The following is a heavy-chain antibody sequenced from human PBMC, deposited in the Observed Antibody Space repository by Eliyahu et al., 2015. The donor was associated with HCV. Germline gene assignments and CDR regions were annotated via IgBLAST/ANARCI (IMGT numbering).Heavy chain of an antibody. CDR2: IYSGGST. D-gene: IGHD2-15*01. CDR1: GFTVSXNY. CDR3: AGLTCSGGRCYSLDY. J-gene: IGHJ4*02. V-gene: IGHV3-53*01. Sequence: EVQLVESGGGLIQPGGSLRLSCAASGFTVSXNYMSWVRQAPGKGLEWVSVIYSGGSTNYADSVKGRFTISRDNSKNTLYLQMTSLRAEDTAVYYCAGLTCSGGRCYSLDYWGQGTLVTVSS.